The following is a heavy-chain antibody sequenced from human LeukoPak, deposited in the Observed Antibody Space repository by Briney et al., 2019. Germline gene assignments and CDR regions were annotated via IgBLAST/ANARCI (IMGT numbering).Heavy chain of an antibody. V-gene: IGHV4-39*07. Sequence: PSETLSLTCTVSGGSISSSSYYWGWIRQPPGKGLEWIGSIYYSGSTNYNPSLKSRVTISVDTSKNQFSLKLSSVTAADTAAYYCARLTHVAVTALGNWFDPWGQGTLVTVSS. CDR2: IYYSGST. CDR3: ARLTHVAVTALGNWFDP. J-gene: IGHJ5*02. D-gene: IGHD2-21*02. CDR1: GGSISSSSYY.